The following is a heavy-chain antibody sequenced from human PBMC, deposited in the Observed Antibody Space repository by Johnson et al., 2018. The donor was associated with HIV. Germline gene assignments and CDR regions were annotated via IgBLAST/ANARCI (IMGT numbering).Heavy chain of an antibody. Sequence: MLLVESGGGLVQPGGSLRLSCAASGITVSSSYMSWVRQAPGKGLEWVSVIYSGGNTYYADSVRGRFTISRDNSKNTLYLQMGSLRAEDMAVYYCAREGVGVNAFDIWGQGTMVTVSS. CDR1: GITVSSSY. J-gene: IGHJ3*02. D-gene: IGHD1-26*01. CDR2: IYSGGNT. V-gene: IGHV3-66*01. CDR3: AREGVGVNAFDI.